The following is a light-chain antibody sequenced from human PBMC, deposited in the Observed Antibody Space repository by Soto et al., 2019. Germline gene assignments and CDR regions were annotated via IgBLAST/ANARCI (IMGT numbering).Light chain of an antibody. CDR2: AAS. J-gene: IGKJ2*01. V-gene: IGKV3-20*01. CDR3: QQYGSAPST. CDR1: QSVSRSY. Sequence: EVVVTQSPGTLSLSPGERATLSCRASQSVSRSYLAWYQLKPGQAPRLLIYAASSRATGIPDRFSGSGSGTDFSLTIIRLEPEDFAVYYCQQYGSAPSTFGQGTKLEIK.